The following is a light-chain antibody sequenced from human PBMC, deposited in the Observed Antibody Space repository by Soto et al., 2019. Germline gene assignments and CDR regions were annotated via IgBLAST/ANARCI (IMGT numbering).Light chain of an antibody. CDR1: QSITTY. V-gene: IGKV1-5*03. CDR3: QQYNSYSPT. Sequence: DIQMTQSPSTLSASVGDRVTITCRASQSITTYLAWYQQKPGKAPNLLIHRASSLESGVPSRFRGSGSGREFTLTISSLQPDDFATYCCQQYNSYSPTFGQGTKVEIK. CDR2: RAS. J-gene: IGKJ1*01.